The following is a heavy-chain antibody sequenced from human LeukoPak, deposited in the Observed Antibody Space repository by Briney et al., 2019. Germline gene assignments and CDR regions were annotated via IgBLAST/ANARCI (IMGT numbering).Heavy chain of an antibody. Sequence: GGSLRLSCAASGFTFSSYSMNWVRQAPGKGLEWVSSISSSSSYIYYADSVKGRFTISRDNAENALYLQLNSLRAEDTAVYYCAKETGSGYDLSDYYYYYMDVWGKGITVTVSS. J-gene: IGHJ6*03. CDR2: ISSSSSYI. V-gene: IGHV3-21*01. CDR3: AKETGSGYDLSDYYYYYMDV. CDR1: GFTFSSYS. D-gene: IGHD5-12*01.